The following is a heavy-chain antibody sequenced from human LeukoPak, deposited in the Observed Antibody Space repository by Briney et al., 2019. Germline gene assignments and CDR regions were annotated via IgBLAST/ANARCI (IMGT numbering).Heavy chain of an antibody. CDR3: AKASGSYGRYFDL. V-gene: IGHV3-9*01. CDR1: GFTFSSYW. CDR2: ISWNSGSI. D-gene: IGHD1-26*01. J-gene: IGHJ2*01. Sequence: GGSLRLSCAASGFTFSSYWMSWVRQAPGKGLEWVSGISWNSGSIGYADSVKGRFTISRDNAKNSLYLQMNSLRAEDTALYYCAKASGSYGRYFDLWGRGTLVTVSS.